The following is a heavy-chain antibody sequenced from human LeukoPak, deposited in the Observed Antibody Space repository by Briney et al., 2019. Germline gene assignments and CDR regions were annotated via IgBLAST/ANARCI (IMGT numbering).Heavy chain of an antibody. D-gene: IGHD4-23*01. CDR2: IYHTGNS. V-gene: IGHV4-38-2*02. CDR1: GYSISSGYY. Sequence: SETLSLTCSVSGYSISSGYYWGWIRPPPGKGLEWIGIIYHTGNSYYNPSLKSRVTISMDTSKNEFSLELSSVTAADTAVYYCARTGNKDLKGADFDYWGQGTLVTVSS. J-gene: IGHJ4*02. CDR3: ARTGNKDLKGADFDY.